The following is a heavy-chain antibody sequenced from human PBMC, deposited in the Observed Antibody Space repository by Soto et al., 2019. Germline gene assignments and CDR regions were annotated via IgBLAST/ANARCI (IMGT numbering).Heavy chain of an antibody. J-gene: IGHJ4*02. CDR1: GYTFTSYG. Sequence: QVQLVQSGAEVKKPGASVKVSCKASGYTFTSYGISWVRQAPGQGLEWMGWISAYNGNTNYAQKLQGGVTMTTDTSPSTAYMELRSLRSDDTAVYYCARGLLTFGGVIETKLDYWGQGTLVTVSS. D-gene: IGHD3-16*02. CDR2: ISAYNGNT. CDR3: ARGLLTFGGVIETKLDY. V-gene: IGHV1-18*01.